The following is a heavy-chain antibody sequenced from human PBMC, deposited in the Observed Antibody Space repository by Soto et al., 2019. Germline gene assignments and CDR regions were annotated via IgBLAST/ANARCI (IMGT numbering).Heavy chain of an antibody. CDR3: ARYWSGFDY. CDR1: GGSVSSGSYY. CDR2: MYDSGST. Sequence: QVQLQESGPGLVKPSETLSLTCTVSGGSVSSGSYYWSWILQPPGKGLEWFGYMYDSGSTNYNPSLMSRVTRSGDTSKNQFSLKLSSVTAADTAVYYCARYWSGFDYWGQGTLVTVSS. D-gene: IGHD2-15*01. V-gene: IGHV4-61*01. J-gene: IGHJ4*02.